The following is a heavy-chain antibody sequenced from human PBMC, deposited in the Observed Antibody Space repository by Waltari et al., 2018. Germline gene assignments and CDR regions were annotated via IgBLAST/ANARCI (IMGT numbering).Heavy chain of an antibody. J-gene: IGHJ6*04. CDR1: GFTFSSYA. V-gene: IGHV3-30-3*01. CDR2: ISYDGSNK. CDR3: ARKYTAMDV. Sequence: QVQLVESGGGVVQPGRSLRLPWSASGFTFSSYAMHWVRQAPGKGLEWVAVISYDGSNKYYADSVKGRFTISRDNSKNTLYLQMNSLRAEDTTVYYCARKYTAMDVWGKGTTVTISS. D-gene: IGHD5-18*01.